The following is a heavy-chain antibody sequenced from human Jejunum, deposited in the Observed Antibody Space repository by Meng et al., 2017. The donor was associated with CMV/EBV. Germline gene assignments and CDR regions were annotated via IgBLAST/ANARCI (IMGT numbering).Heavy chain of an antibody. Sequence: TYSMNWVRQAPGKGLEWVSLISTSGGFTYYADSVKGRFTISRDNAKNSLYLQLNSLRAEDTAVYYCAKGAATCGSTSCHRSWFDPWGQGTRVTVS. D-gene: IGHD2-2*01. CDR3: AKGAATCGSTSCHRSWFDP. CDR1: TYS. CDR2: ISTSGGFT. J-gene: IGHJ5*02. V-gene: IGHV3-21*01.